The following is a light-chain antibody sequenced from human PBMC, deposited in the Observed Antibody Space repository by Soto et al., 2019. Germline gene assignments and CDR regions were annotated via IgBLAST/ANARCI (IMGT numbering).Light chain of an antibody. CDR1: QSVSSSF. J-gene: IGKJ2*01. Sequence: EIVLTQSPGTLSLSPGERAALSCRASQSVSSSFLAWYQQKPGQAPRLLIYGASSTTTGIPDRFTGSGSGTDFTLTIRRLEPEDFAVYYCKHYVSSTFTFGQGTKLQIK. CDR3: KHYVSSTFT. CDR2: GAS. V-gene: IGKV3-20*01.